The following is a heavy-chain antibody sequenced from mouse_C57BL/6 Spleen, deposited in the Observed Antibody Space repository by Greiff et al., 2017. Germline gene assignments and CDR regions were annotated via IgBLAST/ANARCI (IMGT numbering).Heavy chain of an antibody. CDR3: ASRLFDY. D-gene: IGHD3-2*02. V-gene: IGHV1-42*01. CDR2: INPSTGGT. J-gene: IGHJ2*01. CDR1: GYSFTGYY. Sequence: VQLQQSGPELVKPGASVKISCKASGYSFTGYYMNWVKQSPEKSLEWIGEINPSTGGTTYNQKFKAKATLTVDKSSSTAYMQLKSLTSEDSAVYYCASRLFDYWGQGTTLTVSS.